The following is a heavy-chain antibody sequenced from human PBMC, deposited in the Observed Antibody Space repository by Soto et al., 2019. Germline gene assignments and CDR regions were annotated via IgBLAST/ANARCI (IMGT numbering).Heavy chain of an antibody. CDR3: AKDQNPRYCSSTSCYGDAFDI. Sequence: QVQLVESGGGVVQPGRSLRLSCAASGFTFSSYGMHWVHQAPGKGLEWVAVISYDGSNKYYADSVKGRFTISRDNSKNTLYLQMNSLRAEDTAVYYCAKDQNPRYCSSTSCYGDAFDIWGQGTMVTVSS. D-gene: IGHD2-2*01. J-gene: IGHJ3*02. CDR1: GFTFSSYG. CDR2: ISYDGSNK. V-gene: IGHV3-30*18.